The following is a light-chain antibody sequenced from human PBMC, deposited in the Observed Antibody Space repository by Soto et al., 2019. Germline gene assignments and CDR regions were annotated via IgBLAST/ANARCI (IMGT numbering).Light chain of an antibody. J-gene: IGKJ4*01. CDR1: QSISSW. Sequence: DIQMTQSPSTLSSSVGDRVTITCRASQSISSWLAWYQQKPGKAPKLLIYEASSLKSGVPSRFRGSGSATEFTLTISSLQPDDFAPYYCEDYNSSSALTFGGGTKVDIK. CDR2: EAS. CDR3: EDYNSSSALT. V-gene: IGKV1-5*03.